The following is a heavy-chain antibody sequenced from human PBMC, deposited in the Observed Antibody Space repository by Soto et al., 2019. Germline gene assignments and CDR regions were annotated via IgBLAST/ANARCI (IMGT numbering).Heavy chain of an antibody. D-gene: IGHD4-17*01. V-gene: IGHV3-21*01. CDR2: ISSSSSYI. Sequence: SPRLSCAASGFTFSGYSMNWVRQSPGKGLEWVSSISSSSSYIYYADSVKGRFTISRDNAKNSLYLQMNSLRAEDTAVYYCARDPTTVANYYYYGMDVWGQGTTVTVSS. CDR3: ARDPTTVANYYYYGMDV. CDR1: GFTFSGYS. J-gene: IGHJ6*02.